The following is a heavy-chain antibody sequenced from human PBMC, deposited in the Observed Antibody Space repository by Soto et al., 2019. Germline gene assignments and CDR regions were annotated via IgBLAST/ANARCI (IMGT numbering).Heavy chain of an antibody. V-gene: IGHV6-1*01. CDR3: VRLIGNSWLDF. D-gene: IGHD1-26*01. CDR2: TYYRSNWYN. Sequence: QVQLQQSEPGLVKPSQTLSLTCAISGDSVSSSSVTWNWIRQSPSRGLEWLGRTYYRSNWYNDYAESVKSRITINPDTSKNQFSLHLNSVTPEDTAVYYCVRLIGNSWLDFWGQGTLVTVSS. CDR1: GDSVSSSSVT. J-gene: IGHJ5*01.